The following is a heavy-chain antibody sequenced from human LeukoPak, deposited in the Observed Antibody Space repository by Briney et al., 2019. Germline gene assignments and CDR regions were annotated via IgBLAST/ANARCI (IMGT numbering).Heavy chain of an antibody. Sequence: SGPTLVKPSETLSLTCTVSGGSISSYYWSWIRQPAGKGLEWIGRIYTSGSTNYNPSLKSRVTMSVDTSKNQFSLKLTSVTSPDTAGYYCARTSPRHGGFDIWGRGAIVAVSS. V-gene: IGHV4-4*07. CDR3: ARTSPRHGGFDI. D-gene: IGHD2-15*01. CDR2: IYTSGST. J-gene: IGHJ3*02. CDR1: GGSISSYY.